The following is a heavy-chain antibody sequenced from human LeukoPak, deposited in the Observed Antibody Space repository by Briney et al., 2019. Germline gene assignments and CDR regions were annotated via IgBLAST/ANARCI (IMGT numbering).Heavy chain of an antibody. CDR1: GFTFSSYS. J-gene: IGHJ6*03. V-gene: IGHV3-48*04. CDR2: ISSSSSTI. Sequence: GGSLRLSYAASGFTFSSYSMNWVRQAPGKGLEWVSYISSSSSTIYYADSVKGRFTISRDNAKNSLYLQMNSLRAEDTAVYYCARDQRYSSSSEYYYYYYYMDVWGKGTTVTVSS. CDR3: ARDQRYSSSSEYYYYYYYMDV. D-gene: IGHD6-6*01.